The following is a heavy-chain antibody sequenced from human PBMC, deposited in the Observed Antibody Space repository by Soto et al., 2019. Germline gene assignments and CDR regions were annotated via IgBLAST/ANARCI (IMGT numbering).Heavy chain of an antibody. CDR1: GFTFSNSW. V-gene: IGHV3-74*01. J-gene: IGHJ4*02. Sequence: GGSLTLSCAASGFTFSNSWMHWVRQVSGKGLEWVSRINADGTSTSYADSVKGRFTISRDNAKNTLYLHVNSLRAEDTAVYYCVKVLARGVGVPRFYFDSWGQGALVTVSS. CDR3: VKVLARGVGVPRFYFDS. D-gene: IGHD2-2*01. CDR2: INADGTST.